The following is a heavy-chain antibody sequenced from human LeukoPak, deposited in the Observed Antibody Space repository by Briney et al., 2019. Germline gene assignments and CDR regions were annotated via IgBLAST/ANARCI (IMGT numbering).Heavy chain of an antibody. D-gene: IGHD2-2*01. V-gene: IGHV3-7*01. CDR1: GFTFSTYW. CDR2: IKEDGSEK. Sequence: GGSLRLSCAASGFTFSTYWMSWVRQAPGKGLEWVANIKEDGSEKYYVDSVKGRFTIFRDNAKNSLYLQMNSLRAEDTAVYYCARDSFYASDYWGQGTLVTVSS. CDR3: ARDSFYASDY. J-gene: IGHJ4*02.